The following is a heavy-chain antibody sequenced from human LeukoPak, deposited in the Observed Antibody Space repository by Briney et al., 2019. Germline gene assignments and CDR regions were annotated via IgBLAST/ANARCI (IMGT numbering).Heavy chain of an antibody. CDR3: ASPDHYDSRGYLPVVGY. CDR1: GYSFTSYW. D-gene: IGHD3-22*01. CDR2: IYAGDSDT. J-gene: IGHJ4*02. Sequence: GESLEISRKGSGYSFTSYWNGWGRQMPGKGLEWVGIIYAGDSDTRYSPSFEGPVTIPADKSNNTAYLQWSSQKASYPATYYWASPDHYDSRGYLPVVGYWGQGTLVTVFS. V-gene: IGHV5-51*01.